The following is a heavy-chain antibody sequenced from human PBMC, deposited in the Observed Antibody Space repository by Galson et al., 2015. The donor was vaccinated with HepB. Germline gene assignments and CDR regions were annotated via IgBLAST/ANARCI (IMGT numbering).Heavy chain of an antibody. J-gene: IGHJ6*03. D-gene: IGHD3-3*01. Sequence: SLRLSCAASGFTFSSYSMNWVRQAPGKGLEWVSSISSSSSYIYYADSVKGRFTISRDNAKNSLYLQMNSLRAEDTAVYYCARGLSTKSYYDFWSGYYKSLYYYCYYYMDVWGKGTTVTVSS. CDR1: GFTFSSYS. CDR2: ISSSSSYI. V-gene: IGHV3-21*01. CDR3: ARGLSTKSYYDFWSGYYKSLYYYCYYYMDV.